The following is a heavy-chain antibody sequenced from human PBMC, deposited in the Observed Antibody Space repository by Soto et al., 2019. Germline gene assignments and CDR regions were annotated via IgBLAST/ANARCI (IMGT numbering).Heavy chain of an antibody. V-gene: IGHV3-30*03. Sequence: QVQLVESGGGVVQPGTSLKLSCATSGFIFTSFGMHWLRQAPGKGLEWVADISHDGSDENYADSAKGRFAITRDKAKSTVYLHLHSRGAEDTAVCYCARDFREMATVAPDVCWAQGALVTVSS. CDR2: ISHDGSDE. CDR3: ARDFREMATVAPDVC. D-gene: IGHD4-4*01. J-gene: IGHJ4*02. CDR1: GFIFTSFG.